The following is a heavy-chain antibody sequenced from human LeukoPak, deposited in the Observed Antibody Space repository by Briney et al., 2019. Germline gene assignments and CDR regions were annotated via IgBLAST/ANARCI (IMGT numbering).Heavy chain of an antibody. Sequence: GTSLRLSRAASGFTFRGNLLHWVRQAPGKGLEWVAGSSSDGGEQYYADSVKGRFTFSRDNSKSTLVLQMSSLRPDDTAVYYCARESSSRRFVFDVWGQGTLVTVSS. CDR2: SSSDGGEQ. D-gene: IGHD6-13*01. V-gene: IGHV3-30*15. CDR1: GFTFRGNL. CDR3: ARESSSRRFVFDV. J-gene: IGHJ3*01.